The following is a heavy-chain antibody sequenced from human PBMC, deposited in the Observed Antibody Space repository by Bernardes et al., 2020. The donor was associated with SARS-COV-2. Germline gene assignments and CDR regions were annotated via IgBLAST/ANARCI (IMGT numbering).Heavy chain of an antibody. CDR2: INPNSGGT. J-gene: IGHJ4*02. V-gene: IGHV1-2*02. CDR3: ARDPSLSIAAHPDY. CDR1: GYTFTGYY. D-gene: IGHD6-6*01. Sequence: ASVKVSCKASGYTFTGYYMHWVRQAPGQGLEWMGWINPNSGGTNYAQKFQGRVTMTRETSISTAYMELSRLRSDDTAVYYCARDPSLSIAAHPDYWGQGTLVTVSS.